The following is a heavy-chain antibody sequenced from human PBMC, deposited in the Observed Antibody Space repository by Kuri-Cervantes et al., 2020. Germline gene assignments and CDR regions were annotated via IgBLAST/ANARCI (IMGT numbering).Heavy chain of an antibody. V-gene: IGHV1-18*01. CDR2: ISAYNGYT. J-gene: IGHJ6*02. Sequence: ASVKVSCKASGYTFTNYGISWVRQAPGQGLEWMGWISAYNGYTNYAQKLQGRVTMTTDTSTSTAYMELSRLRSDDTAVYYCASTVTTFYGMDVWGQGTTVTVSS. CDR1: GYTFTNYG. D-gene: IGHD4-17*01. CDR3: ASTVTTFYGMDV.